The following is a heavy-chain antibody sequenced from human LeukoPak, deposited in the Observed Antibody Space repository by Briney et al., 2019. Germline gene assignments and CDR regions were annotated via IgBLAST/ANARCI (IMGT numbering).Heavy chain of an antibody. Sequence: SETLSLTCTVSGGSISSSYWSWIRQPPGKGLEWIGYIYYTGSTNYNSSLKSRVTISVDTSKNQFSLKLSSVTAADTAVYYCARYHQPMTGWTNWFDPWGQGTLVTVSS. D-gene: IGHD3-9*01. V-gene: IGHV4-59*08. CDR3: ARYHQPMTGWTNWFDP. CDR2: IYYTGST. CDR1: GGSISSSY. J-gene: IGHJ5*02.